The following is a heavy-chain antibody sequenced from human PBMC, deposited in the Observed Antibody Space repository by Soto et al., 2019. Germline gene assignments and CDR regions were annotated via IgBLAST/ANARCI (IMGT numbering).Heavy chain of an antibody. J-gene: IGHJ5*02. CDR2: IYHSGST. D-gene: IGHD6-6*01. V-gene: IGHV4-30-2*01. CDR3: ARVMSSSVSNNWFDP. Sequence: LSLTCAVSGGSISSGGYSWSWIRQPPGKGLEWIGYIYHSGSTYYNPSLKSRVTISVDRSKNQFSLKLSSVTAADTAVYYCARVMSSSVSNNWFDPWGQGTLVTVSS. CDR1: GGSISSGGYS.